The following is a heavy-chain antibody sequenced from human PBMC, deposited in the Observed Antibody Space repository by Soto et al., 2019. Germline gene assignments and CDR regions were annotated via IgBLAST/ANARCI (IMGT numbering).Heavy chain of an antibody. CDR2: IYYSGST. V-gene: IGHV4-39*01. D-gene: IGHD1-26*01. CDR1: GGSISSSSYY. Sequence: QLQLQESGPGLVKPSETLSLTCTVSGGSISSSSYYWGWIRQPPGKGLEWIGSIYYSGSTYYNPSLQSRVTISVDTSKNQFSLKLSSVTAADTAVYYCAPEGQEVGATFDYWGQGTLVTVSS. CDR3: APEGQEVGATFDY. J-gene: IGHJ4*02.